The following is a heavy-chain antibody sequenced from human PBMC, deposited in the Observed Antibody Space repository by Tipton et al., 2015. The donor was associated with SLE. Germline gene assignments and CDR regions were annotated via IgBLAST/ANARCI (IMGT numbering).Heavy chain of an antibody. CDR1: GGSISSGGYY. J-gene: IGHJ4*02. CDR2: IYYSGST. Sequence: TLSLTCTVSGGSISSGGYYWSWIRQHPGKGLEWIGYIYYSGSTYYNPSLKSRVTISVDTSKNQFSLKLSSVTAADTAVYYRARAPIAGGFDYWGQGTLVTVSS. D-gene: IGHD6-13*01. V-gene: IGHV4-31*03. CDR3: ARAPIAGGFDY.